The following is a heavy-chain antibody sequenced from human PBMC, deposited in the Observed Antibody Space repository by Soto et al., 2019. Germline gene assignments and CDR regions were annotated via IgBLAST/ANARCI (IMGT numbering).Heavy chain of an antibody. CDR2: ISYSGAT. V-gene: IGHV4-61*01. Sequence: QVQLQESGPGLVKPSETLSLICTVSGGSVSGDKNYWSWIRQSPGKGLEWIGYISYSGATNYNPSLKSRLTISVDRPKNQFALKLSSVTASDTALYYCATSPRFAFDFWGQGTTVIVSS. D-gene: IGHD3-16*01. CDR1: GGSVSGDKNY. CDR3: ATSPRFAFDF. J-gene: IGHJ3*01.